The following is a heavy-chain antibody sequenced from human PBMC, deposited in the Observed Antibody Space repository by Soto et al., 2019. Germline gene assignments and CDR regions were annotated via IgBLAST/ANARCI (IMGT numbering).Heavy chain of an antibody. J-gene: IGHJ6*02. CDR3: ARDKEIVVVPAATYYYYYGMDV. CDR1: GGTFSSYA. Sequence: QVQLVQSGAEVKKPGSSVKVSCKASGGTFSSYAISWVRQAPGQGLEWMGGIIPIFGTANYAQKFQGRVTITADESTSTAYMELSSLRSEDTAVYYCARDKEIVVVPAATYYYYYGMDVWGQGTTVTVSS. D-gene: IGHD2-2*01. CDR2: IIPIFGTA. V-gene: IGHV1-69*01.